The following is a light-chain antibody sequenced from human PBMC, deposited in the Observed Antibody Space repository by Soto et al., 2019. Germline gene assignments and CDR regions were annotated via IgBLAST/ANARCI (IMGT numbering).Light chain of an antibody. CDR3: QQYKSYLRT. V-gene: IGKV1-5*01. J-gene: IGKJ1*01. CDR1: QTISSW. CDR2: AAS. Sequence: DIQMTQSPSTLSASVGDRVTITCLASQTISSWLAWYQQKPGKAPKLLIYAASTLESGVSSRFSGRGSGTEFTLTINSLQPEDFATYYCQQYKSYLRTFGQGTKVDIK.